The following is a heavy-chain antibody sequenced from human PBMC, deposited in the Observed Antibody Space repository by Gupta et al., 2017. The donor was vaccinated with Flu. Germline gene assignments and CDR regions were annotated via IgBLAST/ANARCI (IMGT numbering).Heavy chain of an antibody. D-gene: IGHD1-1*01. J-gene: IGHJ4*02. CDR2: TSAYSGNT. Sequence: QVQLVQSAGEMKKPGASVKVSCKASGYTFMDYGINWVRQAPGQGLEWMGWTSAYSGNTKYAQNLQGRVTMSTDTSTNTAYMELRSLRSDDTAVYYCARHAGMYNWNERIDFWGQGTLVTVSS. CDR1: GYTFMDYG. V-gene: IGHV1-18*01. CDR3: ARHAGMYNWNERIDF.